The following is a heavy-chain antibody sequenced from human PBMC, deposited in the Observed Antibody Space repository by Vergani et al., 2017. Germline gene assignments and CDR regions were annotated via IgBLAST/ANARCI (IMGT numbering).Heavy chain of an antibody. CDR1: GYSFTSYW. Sequence: EVQLVQSGAEVKKPGESLKISCKGSGYSFTSYWIGWVRQMPGKGLEWMGIIYPGDSDTRYSPSFRGQVTISADKSISTAYLQWSSLKASDTAMYYCARQSYCGGDCYSGANWFDPWGQGTLVTVSS. CDR2: IYPGDSDT. CDR3: ARQSYCGGDCYSGANWFDP. V-gene: IGHV5-51*01. D-gene: IGHD2-21*02. J-gene: IGHJ5*02.